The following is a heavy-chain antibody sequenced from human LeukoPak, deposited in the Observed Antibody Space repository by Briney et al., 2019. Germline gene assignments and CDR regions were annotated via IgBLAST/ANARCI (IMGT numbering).Heavy chain of an antibody. J-gene: IGHJ4*02. CDR2: ISGSVGST. CDR1: GFTFSSYA. Sequence: PGGSLRLSCAASGFTFSSYAMSWVRQAPGKGLEWVSAISGSVGSTYYADSVKGRFTISRDNSKNTLYLQMNSLRAEDTAVYYCAKVSNRNDIVVVPAAIGLWGQGTLVTVSS. V-gene: IGHV3-23*01. CDR3: AKVSNRNDIVVVPAAIGL. D-gene: IGHD2-2*02.